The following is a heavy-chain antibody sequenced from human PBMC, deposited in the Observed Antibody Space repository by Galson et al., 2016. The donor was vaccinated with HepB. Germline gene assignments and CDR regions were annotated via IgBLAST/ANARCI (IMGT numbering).Heavy chain of an antibody. Sequence: SLRLSCAASGFTFSTYNMNWVRLAPGKGLEWVSYISSASDTIHYAGSVKGRFTISRGNAKNSLYLQMNSLRAEDTAVYYCARGGWQPLTGEAIDNWGQGTLVTVSS. V-gene: IGHV3-48*01. CDR1: GFTFSTYN. CDR2: ISSASDTI. CDR3: ARGGWQPLTGEAIDN. D-gene: IGHD3-9*01. J-gene: IGHJ4*02.